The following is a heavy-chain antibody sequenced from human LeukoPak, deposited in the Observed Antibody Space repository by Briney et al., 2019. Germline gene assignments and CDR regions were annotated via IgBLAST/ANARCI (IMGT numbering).Heavy chain of an antibody. D-gene: IGHD5-12*01. V-gene: IGHV3-7*01. CDR3: ARVWEGGYDFFLYPSLFDY. J-gene: IGHJ4*02. CDR2: IKQDGSEK. Sequence: GGSLRLSCAASGFTFSSYWMSWVRQAPGKGLEWVANIKQDGSEKYYVDSVKGRFTISRDNAKNSLYLQMNSLRAEDTAVYYCARVWEGGYDFFLYPSLFDYWGQGTLVTVSS. CDR1: GFTFSSYW.